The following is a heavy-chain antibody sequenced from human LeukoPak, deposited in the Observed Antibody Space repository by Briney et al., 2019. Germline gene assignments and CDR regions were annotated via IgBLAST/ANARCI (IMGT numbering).Heavy chain of an antibody. CDR1: GGTFSTYA. D-gene: IGHD2-15*01. CDR2: IIPIFGTS. J-gene: IGHJ5*02. CDR3: ARDGGVVAATGYWFDP. V-gene: IGHV1-69*13. Sequence: ASVKVSCKASGGTFSTYAISWVRQAPGQGLEWMGGIIPIFGTSNYAQKFQGRVTITADESTSTAYMELSSLRSEDTAVYYCARDGGVVAATGYWFDPWGQGTLVTVSS.